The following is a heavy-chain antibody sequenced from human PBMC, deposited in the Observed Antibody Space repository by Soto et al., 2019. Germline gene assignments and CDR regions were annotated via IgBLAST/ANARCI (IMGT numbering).Heavy chain of an antibody. CDR1: GFSFVSYW. V-gene: IGHV3-7*03. D-gene: IGHD3-10*01. CDR2: INDGGSET. Sequence: EVHLAESGGALVQPGGSLRLSCAASGFSFVSYWMSWVRQAPGKEPERVANINDGGSETYYMDSVKGRFIISRDNAKNSVYLQMNSLRAEDTAVYYCARDRGWQTFDYWGQGTLVTVSS. J-gene: IGHJ4*02. CDR3: ARDRGWQTFDY.